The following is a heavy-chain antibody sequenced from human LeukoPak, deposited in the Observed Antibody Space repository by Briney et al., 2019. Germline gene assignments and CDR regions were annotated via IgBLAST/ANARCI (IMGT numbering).Heavy chain of an antibody. CDR1: GASISSYS. V-gene: IGHV4-4*07. CDR2: IYSSGST. Sequence: SETLSLTCTVSGASISSYSWSWIRQPAGKGLEWIGRIYSSGSTKYNPSLKSRVIISVDNSKNQLSLRLSSVTAADTAVYYCARDLLLGNGGAWGQGTLVTVSS. CDR3: ARDLLLGNGGA. D-gene: IGHD7-27*01. J-gene: IGHJ4*02.